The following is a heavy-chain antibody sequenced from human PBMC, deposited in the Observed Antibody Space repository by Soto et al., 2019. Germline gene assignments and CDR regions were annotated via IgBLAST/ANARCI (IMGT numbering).Heavy chain of an antibody. CDR1: GFTFSDYY. D-gene: IGHD3-16*02. J-gene: IGHJ4*02. Sequence: GGSLRLSCAASGFTFSDYYMSWIRQAPGKGLEWVSYISSSSSTIYYADSVKGRFTISRDNAKNSLYLQMNSLRAEDTAVYYCARGPYDYVWGSDPPHFDYWGQGTLVTVSS. CDR3: ARGPYDYVWGSDPPHFDY. V-gene: IGHV3-11*01. CDR2: ISSSSSTI.